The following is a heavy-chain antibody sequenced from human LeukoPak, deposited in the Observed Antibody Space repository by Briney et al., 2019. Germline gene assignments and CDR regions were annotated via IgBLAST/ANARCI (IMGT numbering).Heavy chain of an antibody. V-gene: IGHV1-3*01. CDR3: ARDGDIAVAGFDYYFDY. CDR2: INAGNGNT. Sequence: GASVKVSCKASGYTFTSYAMHWVRQAPGQRLEWMGWINAGNGNTKYSQKFQGRVTITRDTSASTAYMELSSLRSEDTAVYYCARDGDIAVAGFDYYFDYWGQGTLVTVSS. CDR1: GYTFTSYA. D-gene: IGHD6-19*01. J-gene: IGHJ4*02.